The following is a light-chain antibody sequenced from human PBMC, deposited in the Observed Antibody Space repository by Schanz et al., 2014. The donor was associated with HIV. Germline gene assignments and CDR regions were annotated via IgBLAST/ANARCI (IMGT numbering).Light chain of an antibody. CDR3: QQYGSSYT. CDR2: ETS. Sequence: EIVLTQSPATLSVSPGESATLSCRASQSVDSDLAWYQQKPGQVPRLLIYETSKRAAGIPARFSGSGSGTDFTLTISRLEPEDFAVYYCQQYGSSYTFGQGTKLEIK. J-gene: IGKJ2*01. V-gene: IGKV3-20*01. CDR1: QSVDSD.